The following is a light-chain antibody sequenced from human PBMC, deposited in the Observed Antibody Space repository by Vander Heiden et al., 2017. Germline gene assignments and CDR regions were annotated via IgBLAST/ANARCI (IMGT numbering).Light chain of an antibody. CDR3: QQNNTWPGT. CDR2: GSS. CDR1: QSVSGN. J-gene: IGKJ1*01. V-gene: IGKV3-15*01. Sequence: EIVMTQSPATLSVSPGERATLSCRASQSVSGNLAWYQQKPGQAPRLLIYGSSPRATGIPARFRGGGSGTDNPPTISSRQFEDLAVYNCQQNNTWPGTSAQGPRWKSN.